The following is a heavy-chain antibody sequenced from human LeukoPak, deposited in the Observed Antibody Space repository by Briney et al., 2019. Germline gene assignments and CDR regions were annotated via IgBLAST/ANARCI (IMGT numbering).Heavy chain of an antibody. CDR3: VRDNHDGFDV. D-gene: IGHD1-1*01. CDR2: IWYDGSNK. J-gene: IGHJ3*01. CDR1: GSTFSSYG. V-gene: IGHV3-33*01. Sequence: GGSLRLSCAASGSTFSSYGMHWVRQAPGKGLEWVAVIWYDGSNKYYADSLKGRFTISRDISKNTLYLQMNSLRAEDTAVYYCVRDNHDGFDVWGQGTMVTVSS.